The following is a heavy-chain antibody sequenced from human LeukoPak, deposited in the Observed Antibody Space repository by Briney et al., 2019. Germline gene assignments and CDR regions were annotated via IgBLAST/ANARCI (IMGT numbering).Heavy chain of an antibody. CDR1: GYTFTTFF. D-gene: IGHD3-10*01. CDR2: INPSGGTT. J-gene: IGHJ1*01. CDR3: VRDMVHSGYFEY. V-gene: IGHV1-46*01. Sequence: ASVKVSCKASGYTFTTFFMHWVRQAPGQGLEWMGIINPSGGTTTYAQKFQGTVSLTRDMSTSTVYMELSSLTSEDTAVYYCVRDMVHSGYFEYWGQGTLVTVSS.